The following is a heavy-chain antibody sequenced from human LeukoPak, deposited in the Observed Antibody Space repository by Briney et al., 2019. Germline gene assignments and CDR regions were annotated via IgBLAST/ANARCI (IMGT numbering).Heavy chain of an antibody. CDR3: AREGDGYNYRDYFDY. Sequence: SETLSLTCTVSGGSISSGSYYWSWIRQPGGKGLEWIGRIYTSGSTNYNPSLKSRVTISVDTSKNQFSLKLSSVTAADTAVYYCAREGDGYNYRDYFDYWGQGTLVTVSS. CDR2: IYTSGST. J-gene: IGHJ4*02. V-gene: IGHV4-61*02. CDR1: GGSISSGSYY. D-gene: IGHD5-24*01.